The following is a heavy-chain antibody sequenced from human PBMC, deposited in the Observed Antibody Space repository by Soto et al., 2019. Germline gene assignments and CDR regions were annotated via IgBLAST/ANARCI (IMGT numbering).Heavy chain of an antibody. CDR3: ARERIVGATFTDY. J-gene: IGHJ4*02. CDR1: GGSVSSGSYY. Sequence: PSETLSLTCTVSGGSVSSGSYYWRWIRQPPGKGLEWIGYIYYSGSTNYNPSLKSRVTISVDTSKNQFSLKLSSVTAADTAVYYCARERIVGATFTDYWGQGTLVTVSS. CDR2: IYYSGST. V-gene: IGHV4-61*01. D-gene: IGHD1-26*01.